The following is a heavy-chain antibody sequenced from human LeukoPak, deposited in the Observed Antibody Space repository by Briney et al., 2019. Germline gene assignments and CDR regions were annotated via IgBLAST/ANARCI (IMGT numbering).Heavy chain of an antibody. J-gene: IGHJ3*02. V-gene: IGHV1-18*01. Sequence: ASVKVSCKASGYTFTSYGISWVRQAPGQGLEWMGWISAYNGNTNYAQKLQGRVTMTTDTSTSTAYMELRSLRSDDTAVYYCARDRRIGYSSVKGGGAFDIWGQGTMVTVSS. CDR3: ARDRRIGYSSVKGGGAFDI. CDR2: ISAYNGNT. CDR1: GYTFTSYG. D-gene: IGHD3-10*01.